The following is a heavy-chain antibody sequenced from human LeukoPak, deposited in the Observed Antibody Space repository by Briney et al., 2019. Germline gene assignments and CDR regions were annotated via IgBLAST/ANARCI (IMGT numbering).Heavy chain of an antibody. CDR3: ARGTYYQDSSGYSYYHHYYMDV. D-gene: IGHD3-22*01. J-gene: IGHJ6*03. V-gene: IGHV1-8*01. CDR2: MNPNSGNT. CDR1: GYTFTNYD. Sequence: GASVKVSCKASGYTFTNYDVNWVRQATGQGLEWMGWMNPNSGNTGYAQKFQGRVTITRNTSISTAYMELSSLRSEDTAVYYCARGTYYQDSSGYSYYHHYYMDVWGKGTTVTVSS.